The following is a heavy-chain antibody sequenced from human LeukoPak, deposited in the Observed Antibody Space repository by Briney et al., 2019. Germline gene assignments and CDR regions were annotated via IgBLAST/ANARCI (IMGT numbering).Heavy chain of an antibody. D-gene: IGHD3-16*01. V-gene: IGHV3-30*04. CDR2: ISTDGNDK. CDR3: ARGHDYVYYFDY. J-gene: IGHJ4*02. CDR1: GFTFSGYA. Sequence: GGSLRLSCAASGFTFSGYAMHWVRQAPGKGLEWLTVISTDGNDKHYADSVKGRFTVSRDNSKNTLFLQMNNLRTEDTAVYYCARGHDYVYYFDYWGQGTLVTVSS.